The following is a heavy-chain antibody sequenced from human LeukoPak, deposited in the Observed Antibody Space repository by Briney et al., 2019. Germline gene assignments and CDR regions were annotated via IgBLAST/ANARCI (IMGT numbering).Heavy chain of an antibody. J-gene: IGHJ4*02. Sequence: GGSLGLSCSASGFTFSSYAMHWVRQAPGKGLEYVSAISSNGGSTYYADSVKGRFTISRDNSKNTLYLQMSTLRAEDTAVYYCVKDPGYSSSWYFDYWGQGTLSPSPQ. CDR1: GFTFSSYA. CDR2: ISSNGGST. D-gene: IGHD6-13*01. V-gene: IGHV3-64D*06. CDR3: VKDPGYSSSWYFDY.